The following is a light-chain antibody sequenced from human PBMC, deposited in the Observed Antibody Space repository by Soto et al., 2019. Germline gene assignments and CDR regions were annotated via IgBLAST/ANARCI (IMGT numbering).Light chain of an antibody. CDR1: SSDVGSFNY. CDR2: EVT. CDR3: VSYATSTTLYV. J-gene: IGLJ1*01. V-gene: IGLV2-14*01. Sequence: QSALTQPASVSGSPGQSITISCTATSSDVGSFNYVSWYQHHPGKAPKLMIYEVTSRPSGVSNRFSGSQSGNTASLTISGLQAEDEADSSCVSYATSTTLYVFCSGTKLTVL.